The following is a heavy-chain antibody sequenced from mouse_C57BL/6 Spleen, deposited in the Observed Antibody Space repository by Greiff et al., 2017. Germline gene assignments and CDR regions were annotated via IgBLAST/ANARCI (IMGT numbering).Heavy chain of an antibody. V-gene: IGHV1-81*01. CDR3: APVRYYYAMDY. J-gene: IGHJ4*01. CDR2: IYPRSGNT. CDR1: GYTFTSYG. Sequence: QVQLKESGAELARPGASVKLSCKASGYTFTSYGISWVKQRTGQGLEWIGEIYPRSGNTYYNEKFKGKATLTADKSSSTANMVLRSLTSEDSAVYFCAPVRYYYAMDYWGHGTSVTVSS.